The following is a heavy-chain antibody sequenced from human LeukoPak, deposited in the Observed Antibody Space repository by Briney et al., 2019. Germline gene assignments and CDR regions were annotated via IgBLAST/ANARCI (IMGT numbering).Heavy chain of an antibody. J-gene: IGHJ4*02. D-gene: IGHD4-23*01. CDR3: ARDGTVVSKRRFDY. CDR2: INPNNGGT. CDR1: GYTFTGYY. V-gene: IGHV1-2*02. Sequence: ASVKVSCKASGYTFTGYYMHWVRQAPGQGLEWMGWINPNNGGTNYAQKFQGRVTMTRDTSISTAYMELSRLRSDDTAVYYCARDGTVVSKRRFDYWGQGTLVTVSS.